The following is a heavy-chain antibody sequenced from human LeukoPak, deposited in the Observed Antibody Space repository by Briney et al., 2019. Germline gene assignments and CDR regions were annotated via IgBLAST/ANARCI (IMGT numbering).Heavy chain of an antibody. Sequence: SETLSLTCTVSGGSISSYYWSWIRQPPGKGLEWIGYIYYSGSTNYNPSLKSRVTISVDTSKNQFSLKLSSVTAADTAVYYCARQSTVTKVWYFDLWGRGTLVTVSS. CDR3: ARQSTVTKVWYFDL. J-gene: IGHJ2*01. V-gene: IGHV4-59*08. CDR2: IYYSGST. CDR1: GGSISSYY. D-gene: IGHD4-17*01.